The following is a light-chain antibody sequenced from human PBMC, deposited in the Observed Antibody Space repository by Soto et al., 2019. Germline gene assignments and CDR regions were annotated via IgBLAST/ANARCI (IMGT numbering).Light chain of an antibody. CDR3: AAWDDSLNGWV. J-gene: IGLJ3*02. CDR1: SSNIGVTT. Sequence: QSVLTQPPSASGTPGQRVTISCSGSSSNIGVTTVNWSKLVPGTPPKLLIYASNQRPSGVPDRFSGSKSGTSASMAISGLQSEDEADYYCAAWDDSLNGWVFGGGTKLTVL. CDR2: ASN. V-gene: IGLV1-44*01.